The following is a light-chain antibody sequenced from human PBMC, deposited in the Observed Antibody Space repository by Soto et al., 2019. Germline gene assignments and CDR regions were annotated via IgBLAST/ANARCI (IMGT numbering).Light chain of an antibody. V-gene: IGKV3-15*01. J-gene: IGKJ1*01. CDR1: QSVSSN. CDR2: GAS. Sequence: EMVMAQSPAALSVSRGERAARSCRASQSVSSNLAWYQQKPGQAPRLLIYGASTRAAGIPARFSGSGSGTEFTLTISSVQSEDSAVYYCQQYNDWWTFGQGTKVDIK. CDR3: QQYNDWWT.